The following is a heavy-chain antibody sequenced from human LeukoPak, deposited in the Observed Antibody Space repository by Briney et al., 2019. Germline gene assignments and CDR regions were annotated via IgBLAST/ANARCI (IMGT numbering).Heavy chain of an antibody. CDR3: ARSYDSSGYYDY. CDR1: GYTFTTYW. CDR2: IYPGDSDT. Sequence: GESLKIPCKGSGYTFTTYWIGWVRQMPGKGLEWMGIIYPGDSDTRYSPSFQGQVTISADKSISTAYLQWSSLKASDTAMYYCARSYDSSGYYDYWGQGTLVTVSS. D-gene: IGHD3-22*01. J-gene: IGHJ4*02. V-gene: IGHV5-51*01.